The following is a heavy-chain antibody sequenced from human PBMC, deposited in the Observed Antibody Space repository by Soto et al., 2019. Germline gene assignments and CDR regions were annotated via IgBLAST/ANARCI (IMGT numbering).Heavy chain of an antibody. D-gene: IGHD3-3*02. Sequence: ASVKVSCKASGYTFAYYHVHWVRQAPGQGLEWMGIINPYGGETTYAQKFQGRVTMTRDTATSTVYMELSSLRSEDTALYYCALAPYTAGFLFYLVSRGHGVLITVPS. J-gene: IGHJ4*01. CDR3: ALAPYTAGFLFYLVS. CDR2: INPYGGET. CDR1: GYTFAYYH. V-gene: IGHV1-46*01.